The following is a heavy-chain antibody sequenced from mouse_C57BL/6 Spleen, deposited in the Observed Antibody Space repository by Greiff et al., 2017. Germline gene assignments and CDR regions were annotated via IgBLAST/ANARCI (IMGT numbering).Heavy chain of an antibody. CDR3: ARGGIYYDYAGFAY. CDR2: IYPGSGST. D-gene: IGHD2-4*01. V-gene: IGHV1-55*01. J-gene: IGHJ3*01. CDR1: GYTFTSYW. Sequence: QVQLQQPGAELVKPGASVKLSCKASGYTFTSYWITWVKQRPGQGLEWIGDIYPGSGSTNYNEKFKSKATLTVDTSSSTAYMQLSSLTSEDSAVYYCARGGIYYDYAGFAYWGQGTLVTVSA.